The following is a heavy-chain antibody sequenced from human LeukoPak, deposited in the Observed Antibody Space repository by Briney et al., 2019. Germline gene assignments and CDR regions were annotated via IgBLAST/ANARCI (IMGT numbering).Heavy chain of an antibody. J-gene: IGHJ3*02. V-gene: IGHV4-59*08. CDR2: IYYSGST. CDR3: ARHYGENSRDAFDI. Sequence: SETLSLTCTVSGGSISSYYWSWIRQPPGKGPEWIGYIYYSGSTNYNPSVKSRVTISVDTSKNQFSLKLSSVTAADTAVYYCARHYGENSRDAFDIWGQGTMVTVFS. D-gene: IGHD4-23*01. CDR1: GGSISSYY.